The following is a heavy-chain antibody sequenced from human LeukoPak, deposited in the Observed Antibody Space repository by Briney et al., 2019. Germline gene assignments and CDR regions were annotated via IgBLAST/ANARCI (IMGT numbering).Heavy chain of an antibody. CDR1: GYTFTGYY. CDR2: INPNSGGT. V-gene: IGHV1-2*02. Sequence: EASVKVSCKASGYTFTGYYMHWVRQAPGQGLEWMGWINPNSGGTNYAQKFQGRVTVTRDTSISTAYMEVTRLTSDDTAVYFCAGGEVVYYGSGSWKLDQWGQGTLITVSS. J-gene: IGHJ4*02. CDR3: AGGEVVYYGSGSWKLDQ. D-gene: IGHD3-10*01.